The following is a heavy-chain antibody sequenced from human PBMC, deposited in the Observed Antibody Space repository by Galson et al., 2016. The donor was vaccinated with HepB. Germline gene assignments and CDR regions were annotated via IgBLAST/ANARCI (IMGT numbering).Heavy chain of an antibody. Sequence: SLRLSCAASGSTFSSYWMHWVRQAPGKGLVWVSRINSDGSSTSYADSVKGRFTISRDNAKNTLYLQMNSLRAEDTAVYYCAREVSSGGFDLWGRGTLVTVSS. V-gene: IGHV3-74*01. D-gene: IGHD4-23*01. CDR3: AREVSSGGFDL. CDR1: GSTFSSYW. CDR2: INSDGSST. J-gene: IGHJ2*01.